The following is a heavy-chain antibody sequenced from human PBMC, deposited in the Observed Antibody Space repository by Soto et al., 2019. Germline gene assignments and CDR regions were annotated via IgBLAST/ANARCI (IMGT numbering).Heavy chain of an antibody. J-gene: IGHJ4*02. V-gene: IGHV4-39*01. CDR1: GGSISSSSYY. Sequence: SETLSLTCTVSGGSISSSSYYWCWIRHPPGKGLEWIGSIYYSGSTYYNPSLKSRVTISVDTSKNQFSLKLSSVTAADTAVYYCASEYSSSWEFDYWGQGTLVTVSS. CDR3: ASEYSSSWEFDY. D-gene: IGHD6-13*01. CDR2: IYYSGST.